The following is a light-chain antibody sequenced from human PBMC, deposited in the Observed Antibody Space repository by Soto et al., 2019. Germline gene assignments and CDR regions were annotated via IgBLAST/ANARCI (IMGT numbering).Light chain of an antibody. CDR3: QQYGGSPNT. J-gene: IGKJ2*01. V-gene: IGKV3-20*01. Sequence: EIVLTQSPGTLSLSPGERATLSCRASQSVSSSYLAWYQQKPGQAPRLLIYGASSRATGIPDRFSGSGSGTDFTLTISRLEPEDCAVYYCQQYGGSPNTFGQGTKLEIK. CDR2: GAS. CDR1: QSVSSSY.